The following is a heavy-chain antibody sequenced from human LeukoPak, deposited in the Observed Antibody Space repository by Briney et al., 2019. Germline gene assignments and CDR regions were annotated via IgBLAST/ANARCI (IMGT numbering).Heavy chain of an antibody. V-gene: IGHV3-23*01. J-gene: IGHJ4*02. CDR3: ASDTYYYGSGSYYMVPFYFDY. CDR1: GFTFSSYA. D-gene: IGHD3-10*01. Sequence: GGSLRLSCAASGFTFSSYAMSWVRQAPGKGLEWVSAISGSGGSTYYADSVKVRFTISRDNSKNTLYLQMNSLRAEDTAVYYCASDTYYYGSGSYYMVPFYFDYWGQGTLVTVSS. CDR2: ISGSGGST.